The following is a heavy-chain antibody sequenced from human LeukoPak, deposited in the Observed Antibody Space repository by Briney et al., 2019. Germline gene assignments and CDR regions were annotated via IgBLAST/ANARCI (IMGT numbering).Heavy chain of an antibody. J-gene: IGHJ3*02. V-gene: IGHV1-2*02. D-gene: IGHD3-9*01. CDR2: INPNSGGT. CDR1: GYTFTGYY. CDR3: ARDSSVIRYFDWLLSYDAFDI. Sequence: ASVKVSCKASGYTFTGYYMHWVRQAPGQGLEWMGWINPNSGGTNYAQKFQGRVTMTRDTSISTAYMGLSRLRSDDTAVYYCARDSSVIRYFDWLLSYDAFDIWGQGTMVTVSS.